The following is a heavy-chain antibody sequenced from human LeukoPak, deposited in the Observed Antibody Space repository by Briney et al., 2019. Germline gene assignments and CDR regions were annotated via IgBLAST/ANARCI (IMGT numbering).Heavy chain of an antibody. CDR1: GFTFSGYW. Sequence: GGSLRLSCAASGFTFSGYWIYWVRQAPGKRLVWVSRIKPDGSSTAYADSVKGRFTISRDNATNTLYLQMNSLRAEDTAVYYCARGIVGATTIDYWGQGTLVTVSS. CDR3: ARGIVGATTIDY. V-gene: IGHV3-74*01. CDR2: IKPDGSST. D-gene: IGHD1-26*01. J-gene: IGHJ4*02.